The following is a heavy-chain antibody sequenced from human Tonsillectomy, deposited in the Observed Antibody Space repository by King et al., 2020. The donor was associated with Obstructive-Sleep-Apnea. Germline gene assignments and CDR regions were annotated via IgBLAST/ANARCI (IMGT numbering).Heavy chain of an antibody. CDR2: ISYDGRIK. CDR1: GFTFSNFP. J-gene: IGHJ4*02. V-gene: IGHV3-30*04. Sequence: VQLVESGGSVVQPGRSLRLSCTVSGFTFSNFPMYWVRQAPDKGLEWVAVISYDGRIKDSADSVKGRFTISRDDSRNTLYLQMNSLRVEDTAMYFCARDPIIGSPDYFDSWGQGTLVTVSS. D-gene: IGHD1-26*01. CDR3: ARDPIIGSPDYFDS.